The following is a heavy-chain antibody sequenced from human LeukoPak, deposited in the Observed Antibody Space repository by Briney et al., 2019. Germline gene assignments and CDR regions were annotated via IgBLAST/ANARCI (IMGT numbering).Heavy chain of an antibody. CDR1: GGSISSYY. V-gene: IGHV4-59*01. J-gene: IGHJ4*02. D-gene: IGHD3-9*01. CDR2: IYYSGST. CDR3: ARAVRYFDWLTPFDY. Sequence: PSETLSLTCTVSGGSISSYYWSWIRQPPGKGLEWIGYIYYSGSTNYNPSLKSRVTISVDTSKNQFSLRLSSVTAADTAVYYCARAVRYFDWLTPFDYWGQGTLVTVSS.